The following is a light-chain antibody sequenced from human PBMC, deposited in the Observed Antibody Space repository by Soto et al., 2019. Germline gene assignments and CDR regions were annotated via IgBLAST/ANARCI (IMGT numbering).Light chain of an antibody. CDR3: QQYNNWPYS. J-gene: IGKJ5*01. CDR1: QSVSSSY. Sequence: EIVLTQSPGTLSLSPGERATLSCRASQSVSSSYLAWYQQKPGQAPRLLIYGASNRATAIPDRFSGSGSGTDFTLTISGLQSEDSAVYFCQQYNNWPYSFGQGTRLEIK. V-gene: IGKV3-20*01. CDR2: GAS.